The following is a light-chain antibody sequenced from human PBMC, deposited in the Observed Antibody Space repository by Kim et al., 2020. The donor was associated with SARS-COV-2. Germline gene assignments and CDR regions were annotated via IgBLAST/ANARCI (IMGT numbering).Light chain of an antibody. CDR2: NNN. V-gene: IGLV1-44*01. Sequence: ELTQPPSASGTPGQRVTISCSGSSSNIGSYNVNWYQQVPGTAPKLLIYNNNQRPSGVADRFSGSKSGTSASLAISGLHSEDEADYYCAAWDDSLNGRLFGGGTQLTVL. J-gene: IGLJ2*01. CDR1: SSNIGSYN. CDR3: AAWDDSLNGRL.